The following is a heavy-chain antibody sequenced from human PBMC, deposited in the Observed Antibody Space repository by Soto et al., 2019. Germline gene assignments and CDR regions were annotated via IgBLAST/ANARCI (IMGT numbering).Heavy chain of an antibody. J-gene: IGHJ6*02. CDR3: AHKGGRGAAMDV. V-gene: IGHV2-5*02. CDR1: GFSLSTSAEG. CDR2: IYWDDDE. D-gene: IGHD2-15*01. Sequence: QITLKESGPTVVQPTQTLTLTCSFSGFSLSTSAEGVAWIRQPPGKALEWLALIYWDDDERYSPFLKSRLTIAKDTSKNQVVLTMTNMAPVDTATYFCAHKGGRGAAMDVWGQGATVTVSS.